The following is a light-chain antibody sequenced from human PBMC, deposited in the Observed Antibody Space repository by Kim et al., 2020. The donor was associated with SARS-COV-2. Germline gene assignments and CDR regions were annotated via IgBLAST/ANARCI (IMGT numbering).Light chain of an antibody. Sequence: SVSPGEGATRSCRASQSVSSNLAWYQQKPGQAPRLLIYGASTRATGIPAKFSGSGSGTEFTLTISSLQSEDFAVYYCHQYNNWPYTFGQGTKLEIK. CDR1: QSVSSN. CDR3: HQYNNWPYT. V-gene: IGKV3-15*01. J-gene: IGKJ2*01. CDR2: GAS.